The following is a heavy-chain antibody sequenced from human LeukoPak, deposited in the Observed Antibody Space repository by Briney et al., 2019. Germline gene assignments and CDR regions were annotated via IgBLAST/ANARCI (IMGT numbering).Heavy chain of an antibody. Sequence: GGSLRLSCAASGFRFSSSWMNWVRQAPGKGLEWVANIKENGSETYYLDSVKGRFTISRDNAKNSLYLQMNSLRTEDTAVYYCGVLYWGQGTLVTVSS. CDR2: IKENGSET. CDR3: GVLY. D-gene: IGHD4/OR15-4a*01. J-gene: IGHJ4*02. CDR1: GFRFSSSW. V-gene: IGHV3-7*01.